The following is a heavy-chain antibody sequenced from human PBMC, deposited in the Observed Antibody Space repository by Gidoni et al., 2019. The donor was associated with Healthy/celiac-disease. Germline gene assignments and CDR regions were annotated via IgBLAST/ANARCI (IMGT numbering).Heavy chain of an antibody. D-gene: IGHD3-10*01. CDR2: ISSSSSTI. CDR1: GVTFSSYS. V-gene: IGHV3-48*01. J-gene: IGHJ4*02. CDR3: ARDGGAMVRGVEPFDY. Sequence: EVQLVASGGGLVQPGGSRRLSCGAYGVTFSSYSMNWVRQAPGKGLEWVSYISSSSSTIYYADSVKGRFTNSRDNAKNSLYLQMNSLRAEDTAVYYCARDGGAMVRGVEPFDYWGQGTLVTVSS.